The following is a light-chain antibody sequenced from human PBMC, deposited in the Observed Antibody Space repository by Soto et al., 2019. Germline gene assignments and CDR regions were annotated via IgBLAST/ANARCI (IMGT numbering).Light chain of an antibody. V-gene: IGLV2-14*01. J-gene: IGLJ3*02. CDR2: EVS. CDR1: SSDIGGYKY. CDR3: TSYSSHRVLV. Sequence: QSALTQPASVSGSLGQSITISCTGTSSDIGGYKYVSWYQQHPGTAPQLIIFEVSNRPSGVSDRFSGSNSGNTASLTISGLQDEDEADYYGTSYSSHRVLVFGGGTKLTVL.